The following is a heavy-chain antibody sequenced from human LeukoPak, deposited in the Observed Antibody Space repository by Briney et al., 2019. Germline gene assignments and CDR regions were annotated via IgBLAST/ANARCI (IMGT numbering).Heavy chain of an antibody. V-gene: IGHV1-8*03. D-gene: IGHD6-13*01. J-gene: IGHJ6*03. CDR2: RNPNSVNT. Sequence: ASVNLSCKASGYTFTSYDINWVRQATGQGLEWMGWRNPNSVNTGYAHKFQSRVTITRNTSISTAYMELSSLRSEDTAVYYCARASAIAVVGAYYMDVWGKGTTVTVSS. CDR1: GYTFTSYD. CDR3: ARASAIAVVGAYYMDV.